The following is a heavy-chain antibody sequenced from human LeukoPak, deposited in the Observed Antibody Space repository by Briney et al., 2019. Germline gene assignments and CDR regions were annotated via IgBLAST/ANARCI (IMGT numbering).Heavy chain of an antibody. CDR1: GFTFSSYA. Sequence: GRSLRLSCAASGFTFSSYAMSWVRQAPGKGREWVSAISGSAGSTYYADSVKGRFPISRDNSKNTRYLQMNSLRAENTAVYYCADQVRGWTSFDYWGQGTLVTVSS. CDR3: ADQVRGWTSFDY. J-gene: IGHJ4*02. CDR2: ISGSAGST. V-gene: IGHV3-23*01. D-gene: IGHD6-19*01.